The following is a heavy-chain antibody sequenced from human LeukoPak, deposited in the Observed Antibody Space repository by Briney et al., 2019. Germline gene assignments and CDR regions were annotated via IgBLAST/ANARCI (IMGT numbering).Heavy chain of an antibody. J-gene: IGHJ6*03. Sequence: PSETLSLTCTVSGGSISSSSYYWGWIRQPPGKGLEWIGSIYYSGTTYYNPSLKSRVTISVDTSKNQFSLKLTSATAADTAVYYCAGDHSSASYTYYYYYMDVWGKGTTVTVSS. V-gene: IGHV4-39*07. D-gene: IGHD1-26*01. CDR2: IYYSGTT. CDR1: GGSISSSSYY. CDR3: AGDHSSASYTYYYYYMDV.